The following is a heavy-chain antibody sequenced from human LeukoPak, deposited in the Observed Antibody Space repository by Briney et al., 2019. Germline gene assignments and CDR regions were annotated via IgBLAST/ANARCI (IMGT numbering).Heavy chain of an antibody. Sequence: GGSLRLSCAASGFTFSSYWMSWVRQAPGKGLEWVANIKEDGSEKYYVDSAKGRFTISRDSAKNSLYLQMNSLRAEDTAVYYCARDSSPGYCTNGVCYNDYWGQGTLVTVSS. CDR3: ARDSSPGYCTNGVCYNDY. J-gene: IGHJ4*02. CDR2: IKEDGSEK. V-gene: IGHV3-7*01. CDR1: GFTFSSYW. D-gene: IGHD2-8*01.